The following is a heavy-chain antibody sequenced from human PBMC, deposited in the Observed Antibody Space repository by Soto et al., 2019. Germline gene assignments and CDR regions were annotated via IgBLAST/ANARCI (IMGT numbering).Heavy chain of an antibody. V-gene: IGHV4-59*01. Sequence: PSETLSLTCTVSGGSISSYYWSWIRQPPGKGLEWIGYIYYSESTNYNPSLKSRVIISVDTSKNQFSLKLSSVTAADTAIYYCAREGYYYDSRGRHDAFDIWGQGTKVTVSS. CDR1: GGSISSYY. CDR2: IYYSEST. CDR3: AREGYYYDSRGRHDAFDI. J-gene: IGHJ3*02. D-gene: IGHD3-22*01.